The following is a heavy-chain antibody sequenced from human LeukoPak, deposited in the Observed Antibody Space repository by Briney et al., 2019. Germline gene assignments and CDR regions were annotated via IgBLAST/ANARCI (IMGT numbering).Heavy chain of an antibody. CDR3: ARVRGRGYSFWFDP. CDR2: INSDGSST. Sequence: PGGSLRLSCAASGFTFSSYWMHWVRQAPGKGLVWFSRINSDGSSTSYADSVRGRFTVSRDNAKNTLYLQMNSLRAEDTAVYYCARVRGRGYSFWFDPWGQGTLVTVSS. J-gene: IGHJ5*02. V-gene: IGHV3-74*01. D-gene: IGHD5-18*01. CDR1: GFTFSSYW.